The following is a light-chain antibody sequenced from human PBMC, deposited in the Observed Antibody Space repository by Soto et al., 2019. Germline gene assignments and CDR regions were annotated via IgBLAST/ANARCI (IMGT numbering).Light chain of an antibody. J-gene: IGLJ2*01. V-gene: IGLV2-14*01. CDR1: SSDVGGYNY. CDR2: EVR. CDR3: SAYTSSSTLV. Sequence: QSALTQPASVSGSPGQSITISCTGTSSDVGGYNYVSWYQQQPGKAPNLMNYEVRNRASGVSNRFSGAKSGNTASMTISGLQAEDEADYYCSAYTSSSTLVFGGGTKLTVL.